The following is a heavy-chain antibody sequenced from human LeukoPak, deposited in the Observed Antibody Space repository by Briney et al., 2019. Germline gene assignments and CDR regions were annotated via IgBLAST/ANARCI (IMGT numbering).Heavy chain of an antibody. V-gene: IGHV4-34*01. CDR2: INHSGST. J-gene: IGHJ5*02. CDR1: GGSFSGYY. CDR3: ARHLTTRWFDP. Sequence: SETLSLTCAVYGGSFSGYYWSWIRQPPGKGLEWIGEINHSGSTNYNPSLKSRVTISVDTSKNQFSLKLSSVTAAGTAVYYCARHLTTRWFDPWGQGTLVTVSS. D-gene: IGHD1-14*01.